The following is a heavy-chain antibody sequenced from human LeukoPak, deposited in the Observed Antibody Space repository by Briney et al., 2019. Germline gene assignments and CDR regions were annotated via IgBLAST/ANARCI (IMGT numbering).Heavy chain of an antibody. D-gene: IGHD2-2*02. CDR3: AKEACGSTSCYIDY. CDR2: ISWNSGSI. CDR1: GFTFDDYA. V-gene: IGHV3-9*03. Sequence: GGSLRLSCAASGFTFDDYAMHWVRQAPGKGLEWVSGISWNSGSIGYADSVKGRFTISRDNAKNSLYLQMNSLRAEDMALYYCAKEACGSTSCYIDYWGQRTLVTVSS. J-gene: IGHJ4*02.